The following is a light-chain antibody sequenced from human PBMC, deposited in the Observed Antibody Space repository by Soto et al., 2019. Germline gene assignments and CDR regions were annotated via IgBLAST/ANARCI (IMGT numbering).Light chain of an antibody. CDR2: DVS. Sequence: QSALTQPASVSGSPGQSITISCTGTSSDVGGYNYVSWYQQHPGKAPKLMMYDVSNRPSGVSNRFSGSKSGNTASLTISGLEAGDEADYYCSSYTTSSTGVVFGGGTKLTVL. CDR1: SSDVGGYNY. V-gene: IGLV2-14*01. J-gene: IGLJ2*01. CDR3: SSYTTSSTGVV.